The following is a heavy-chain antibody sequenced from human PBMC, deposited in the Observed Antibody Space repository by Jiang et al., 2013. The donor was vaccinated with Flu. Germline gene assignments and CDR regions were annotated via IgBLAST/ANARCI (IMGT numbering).Heavy chain of an antibody. CDR3: ARDIGVRVATTLDY. V-gene: IGHV4-39*07. D-gene: IGHD5-12*01. Sequence: RVTISVDTSKNQFSLKLSSVTAADTAVYYCARDIGVRVATTLDYWGQGTLVTVSS. J-gene: IGHJ4*02.